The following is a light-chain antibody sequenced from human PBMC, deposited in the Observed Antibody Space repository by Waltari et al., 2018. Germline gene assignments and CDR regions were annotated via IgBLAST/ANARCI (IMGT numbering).Light chain of an antibody. Sequence: IVLTQSPGTLSLSPGARATLSCRASQTVDSNYLAWYQQKPGQAPRRLIYDASSRATGIPERFSGSGSGTDFTLTISRLEPEDFAVYYCHQYGTSPLTFGQGTRVDMK. J-gene: IGKJ1*01. CDR1: QTVDSNY. V-gene: IGKV3-20*01. CDR3: HQYGTSPLT. CDR2: DAS.